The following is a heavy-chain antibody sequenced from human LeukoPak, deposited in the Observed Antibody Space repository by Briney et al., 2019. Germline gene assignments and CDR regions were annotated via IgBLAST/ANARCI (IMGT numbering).Heavy chain of an antibody. Sequence: SETLSLTCTVSDGSISSGYYCSWIRQHPGKGLEWIGHIYYSGSTYYNPSLKSRITISVDTSKNQVSLRLSSVTAADTAVYYCARGRYGYYFDYWGQGTLVTVSS. CDR3: ARGRYGYYFDY. CDR1: DGSISSGYY. V-gene: IGHV4-31*03. CDR2: IYYSGST. J-gene: IGHJ4*02. D-gene: IGHD5-18*01.